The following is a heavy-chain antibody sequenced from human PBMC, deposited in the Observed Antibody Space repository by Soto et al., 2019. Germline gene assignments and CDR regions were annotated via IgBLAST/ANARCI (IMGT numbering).Heavy chain of an antibody. Sequence: ASVKVSCKASGYTFTGYYMHWVRQAPGQGLEWMGWINPNSGGTNYAQKFQGWVTMTRDTSISTAYMELSRLRSDDTAVYYCARATDYYGSGSYYYYGMDVWGQGTTVTVSS. CDR2: INPNSGGT. CDR1: GYTFTGYY. J-gene: IGHJ6*02. D-gene: IGHD3-10*01. CDR3: ARATDYYGSGSYYYYGMDV. V-gene: IGHV1-2*04.